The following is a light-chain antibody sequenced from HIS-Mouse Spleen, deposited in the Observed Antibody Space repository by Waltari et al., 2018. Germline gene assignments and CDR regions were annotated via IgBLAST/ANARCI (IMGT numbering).Light chain of an antibody. CDR1: SSDVGGYNC. CDR3: CSYAGSYTFPYV. V-gene: IGLV2-11*01. Sequence: QSALTQPRSVSGSPGQSVTISCTGTSSDVGGYNCVSWYQQHPGKAPKLMIYDVSKRPSGVPDRFSGSKSGNTASLTISGLQAEDEADYYCCSYAGSYTFPYVFGTGTKVTVL. CDR2: DVS. J-gene: IGLJ1*01.